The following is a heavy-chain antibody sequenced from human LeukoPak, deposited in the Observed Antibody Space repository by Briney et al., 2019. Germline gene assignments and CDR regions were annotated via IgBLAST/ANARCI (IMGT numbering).Heavy chain of an antibody. V-gene: IGHV3-21*01. CDR1: GFTFSRYE. Sequence: GGSLRLSCAASGFTFSRYEMHWVRQAPGKGLTWVASITSAGGYTYYADSVKGRFTISRDNAQNSLFLQMNSLRAEDTAVHFCATTGGFVLPNAITGNWYMDVWGRGTSVTVSS. J-gene: IGHJ6*03. CDR3: ATTGGFVLPNAITGNWYMDV. CDR2: ITSAGGYT. D-gene: IGHD2-2*01.